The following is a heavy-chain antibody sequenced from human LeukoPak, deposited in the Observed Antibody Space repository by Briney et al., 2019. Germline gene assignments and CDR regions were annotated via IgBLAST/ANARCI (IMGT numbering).Heavy chain of an antibody. CDR1: GYSISSGYY. D-gene: IGHD2-2*01. V-gene: IGHV4-38-2*02. CDR3: ARGVVVPAATPSGYYYYYMDV. Sequence: SETLSLTCTVSGYSISSGYYWGWIRQPPGKGLEWIGYIYYSGSTNYNPSLKSRVTISVDTSKNQFSLKLSSVTAADTAVYYCARGVVVPAATPSGYYYYYMDVWGKGTTVTVSS. J-gene: IGHJ6*03. CDR2: IYYSGST.